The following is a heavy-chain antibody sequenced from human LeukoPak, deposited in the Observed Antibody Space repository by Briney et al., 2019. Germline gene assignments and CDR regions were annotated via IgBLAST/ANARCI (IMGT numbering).Heavy chain of an antibody. D-gene: IGHD4-17*01. CDR2: INHSGST. J-gene: IGHJ4*02. CDR1: GGSFSGYY. V-gene: IGHV4-34*01. Sequence: SETLSLTCAVYGGSFSGYYWSWIRQPPGKGLEWIGEINHSGSTNYNPSLKSRVTISVDKSKNQFSLKLSSVTAADTAVYYCARRSGDYEYWGQGTLVTVSS. CDR3: ARRSGDYEY.